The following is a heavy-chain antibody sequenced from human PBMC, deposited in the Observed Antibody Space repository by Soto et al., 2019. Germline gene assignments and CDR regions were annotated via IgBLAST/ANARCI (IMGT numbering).Heavy chain of an antibody. CDR2: ISDSGDNT. CDR1: GLDFSIVA. D-gene: IGHD5-12*01. CDR3: VKVVPYKSGKGYFES. Sequence: EVNLLDSGGGLVRPGESLRLSCAASGLDFSIVAMGWVRQAPGKGLEWISTISDSGDNTYYADSVKGRFTLSRDNSNNSLYLQMTTLSAEDTAVYYCVKVVPYKSGKGYFESWGQGTLVTVSS. J-gene: IGHJ4*02. V-gene: IGHV3-23*01.